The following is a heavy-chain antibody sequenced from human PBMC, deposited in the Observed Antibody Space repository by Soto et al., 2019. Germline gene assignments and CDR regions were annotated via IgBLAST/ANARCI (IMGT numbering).Heavy chain of an antibody. CDR3: AREPSGSYFKWFPT. D-gene: IGHD1-26*01. J-gene: IGHJ5*02. Sequence: RPPPGKGTEWLGYSYYSASTNYNPSLGSRVTISVDTSKNKFSLKLSSVTTADRALYYCAREPSGSYFKWFPTWGQGTLLTVS. CDR2: SYYSAST. V-gene: IGHV4-59*01.